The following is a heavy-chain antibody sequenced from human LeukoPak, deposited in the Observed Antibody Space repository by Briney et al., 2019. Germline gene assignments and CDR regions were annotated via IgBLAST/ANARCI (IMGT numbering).Heavy chain of an antibody. CDR3: AKARDYYYMDV. CDR2: IKQDGSEK. J-gene: IGHJ6*03. Sequence: GGSLRLSCAASGFTFSSYWMSWVRQAPGKGLEWVANIKQDGSEKYYVDSVKGRFTISRDNAKNSLYLQMNSLRAEDTAVYYCAKARDYYYMDVWGKGTTVTVSS. CDR1: GFTFSSYW. V-gene: IGHV3-7*01.